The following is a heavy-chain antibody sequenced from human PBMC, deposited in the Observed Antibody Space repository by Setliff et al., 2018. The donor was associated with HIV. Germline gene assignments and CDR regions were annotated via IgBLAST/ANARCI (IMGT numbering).Heavy chain of an antibody. CDR1: GYSFNTYW. J-gene: IGHJ5*02. CDR3: ARAPNTPYYSNFWYADH. V-gene: IGHV5-51*01. CDR2: FYPGDSDT. D-gene: IGHD3-22*01. Sequence: PGESLKISCKTSGYSFNTYWIGWVRQMPGKGLEWMAIFYPGDSDTRYSPSFQSQVTVSPDKSIGTAYLQWDSLKASDTALYFCARAPNTPYYSNFWYADHWGQGTLVTVSS.